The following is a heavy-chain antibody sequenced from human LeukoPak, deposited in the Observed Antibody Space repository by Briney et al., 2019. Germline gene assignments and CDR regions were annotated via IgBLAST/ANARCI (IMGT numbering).Heavy chain of an antibody. Sequence: PSETLSLTCAVYGGSFSGYYWSWIRQPPGKGLEWIGEINHSGSTNYNPSLKSRVTISVDTSKNQFSLKLSSVTAADTAVYYCARGLGGSHQNDYWGQGTLVTVSS. D-gene: IGHD1-26*01. CDR3: ARGLGGSHQNDY. CDR2: INHSGST. CDR1: GGSFSGYY. J-gene: IGHJ4*02. V-gene: IGHV4-34*01.